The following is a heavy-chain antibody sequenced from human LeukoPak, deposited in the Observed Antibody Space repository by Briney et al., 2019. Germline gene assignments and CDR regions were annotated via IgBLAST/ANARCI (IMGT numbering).Heavy chain of an antibody. D-gene: IGHD3-22*01. CDR3: ARDSMIAPVDP. CDR1: GFTFSSYAM. Sequence: LRLSCAASGFTFSSYAMSWVRQAPGKGLEWIGYIYHSGSTYYNPSLKSRVTISVDRSKNQFSLKLSSVTAADTAVYYCARDSMIAPVDPWGQGTLVTVSS. CDR2: IYHSGST. V-gene: IGHV4-30-2*01. J-gene: IGHJ5*02.